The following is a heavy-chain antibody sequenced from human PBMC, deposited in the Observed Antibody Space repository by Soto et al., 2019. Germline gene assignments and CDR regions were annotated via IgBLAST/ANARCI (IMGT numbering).Heavy chain of an antibody. Sequence: EVQLLESGGGLVQPGGSLRLSCAASGFTFSSYAMSWVRQAPGKGLEWVSAISGSGGSTYYADSVKGRFTISRDNSKNTLYLQMNSLRAEDTAVYYCAKDPFPYSSSWYGGGYWGQGTLVTFSS. CDR1: GFTFSSYA. V-gene: IGHV3-23*01. J-gene: IGHJ4*02. CDR3: AKDPFPYSSSWYGGGY. CDR2: ISGSGGST. D-gene: IGHD6-13*01.